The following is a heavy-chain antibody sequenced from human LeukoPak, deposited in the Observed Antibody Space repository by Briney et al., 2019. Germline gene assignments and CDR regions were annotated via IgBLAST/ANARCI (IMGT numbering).Heavy chain of an antibody. CDR3: ARDTLTMVRGVIV. D-gene: IGHD3-10*01. CDR1: GGSFSGYY. J-gene: IGHJ4*02. V-gene: IGHV4-34*01. CDR2: INHSGST. Sequence: SETLSLTCAVSGGSFSGYYWSWIRQPPWKGLEWIGEINHSGSTNYNPSLKSRVTISVDTSKNQFSLKLSSVTAADTAVYYCARDTLTMVRGVIVWGQGTLVTVSS.